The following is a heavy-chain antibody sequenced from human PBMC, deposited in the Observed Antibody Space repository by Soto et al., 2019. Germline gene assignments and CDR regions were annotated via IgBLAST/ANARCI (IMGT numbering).Heavy chain of an antibody. CDR2: IYHSGTT. D-gene: IGHD2-8*01. CDR3: ARLTGFFTIPPFDT. J-gene: IGHJ5*02. CDR1: GDSVSSVNW. V-gene: IGHV4-4*02. Sequence: SETLSLTCGVSGDSVSSVNWWSWVRQAPGKGLEWIGEIYHSGTTNYNPSLTGRVTMSVDKSKNQFSLNLNSVTAADTAVYYCARLTGFFTIPPFDTWGQGTLVTVS.